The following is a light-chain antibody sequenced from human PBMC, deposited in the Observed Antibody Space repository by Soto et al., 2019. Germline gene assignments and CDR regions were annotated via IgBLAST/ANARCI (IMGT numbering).Light chain of an antibody. V-gene: IGLV1-44*01. J-gene: IGLJ3*02. CDR3: ASWDDSLNGWV. Sequence: QSVLTQPPSASGTPGQRVIISCSGSNSNIGSKTVNWYQQLPGTAPQFLIYNNNQRPSGVPDLFSGSKSGTSASLAISGLRSEDEGDYYCASWDDSLNGWVFGGGTKFTVL. CDR1: NSNIGSKT. CDR2: NNN.